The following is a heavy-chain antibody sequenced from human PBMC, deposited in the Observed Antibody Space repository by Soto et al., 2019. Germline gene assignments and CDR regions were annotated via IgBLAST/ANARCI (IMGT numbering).Heavy chain of an antibody. D-gene: IGHD3-9*01. CDR1: GYTFTGYY. CDR2: INPNSGGT. CDR3: ARVRARGSFDETGFDY. Sequence: ASVKVSCKASGYTFTGYYMHWVRQAPGQGLEWMGWINPNSGGTNYAQKFQGWVTMTRGTSISTAYMELSRLRSDDTAVYYCARVRARGSFDETGFDYWGQGTLVTVSS. V-gene: IGHV1-2*04. J-gene: IGHJ4*02.